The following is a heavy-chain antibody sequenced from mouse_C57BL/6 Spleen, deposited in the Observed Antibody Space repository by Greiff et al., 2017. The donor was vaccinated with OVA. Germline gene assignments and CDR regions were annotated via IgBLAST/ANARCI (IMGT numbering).Heavy chain of an antibody. CDR3: ARGAYYSNPCCDY. J-gene: IGHJ2*01. V-gene: IGHV1-39*01. CDR1: GYSFTDYN. Sequence: EVQLQQSGPELVKPGASVKISCKASGYSFTDYNMNWVKQSHGKSLEWIGVINPNYGTTSYNQKFKGKATLTVDKSSSKAYLQLNSLTSENSAVYYCARGAYYSNPCCDYWGQGTTLTVSS. CDR2: INPNYGTT. D-gene: IGHD2-5*01.